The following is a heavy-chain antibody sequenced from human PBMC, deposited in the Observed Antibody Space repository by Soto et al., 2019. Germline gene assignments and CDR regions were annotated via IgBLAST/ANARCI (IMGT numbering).Heavy chain of an antibody. V-gene: IGHV1-18*01. J-gene: IGHJ4*02. CDR1: GYTFDTYG. CDR2: VSTYTGNT. CDR3: ARDMSVGSADTVGVY. D-gene: IGHD6-13*01. Sequence: QVRLVQSAAEVKKPGASVKVSCKASGYTFDTYGISWVRQAPGRGLEWMGWVSTYTGNTDYAQSLQGRVTMTTDTSSSTAYMELRSLRSDHTAVYYCARDMSVGSADTVGVYWGQGTEVTVSS.